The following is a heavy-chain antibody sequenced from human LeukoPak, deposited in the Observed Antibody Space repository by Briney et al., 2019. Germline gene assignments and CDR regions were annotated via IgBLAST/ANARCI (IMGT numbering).Heavy chain of an antibody. CDR3: ARRRGGAVAGPFFDY. J-gene: IGHJ4*02. V-gene: IGHV4-39*07. Sequence: SETLSLTCTVSGGSISSSSYYWGWIRQPPGKGLEWIGSIYYSGSTYYNPSLKSRVTISVDTSKNQFSLKLSSVTAADTAVYYCARRRGGAVAGPFFDYWGQGTLVTVSS. CDR1: GGSISSSSYY. D-gene: IGHD6-19*01. CDR2: IYYSGST.